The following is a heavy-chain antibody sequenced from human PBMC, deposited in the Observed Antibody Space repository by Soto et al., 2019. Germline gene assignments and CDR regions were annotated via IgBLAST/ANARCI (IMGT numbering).Heavy chain of an antibody. D-gene: IGHD4-4*01. Sequence: GGSLRLSCAASGFTFISYAMSWVRQAPGKGLEWVSAISGSGGSTYYADSVKGRFTISRDNAKNSLYLQMNSLRAEDTAVYYCARDPTAVTSRFDPWGQGTLVTVSS. CDR1: GFTFISYA. J-gene: IGHJ5*02. CDR3: ARDPTAVTSRFDP. CDR2: ISGSGGST. V-gene: IGHV3-23*01.